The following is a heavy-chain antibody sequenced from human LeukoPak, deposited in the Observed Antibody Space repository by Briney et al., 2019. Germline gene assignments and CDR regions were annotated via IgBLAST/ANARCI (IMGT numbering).Heavy chain of an antibody. CDR2: IYHSGST. Sequence: PSETLSLTCTVSGYSISSGYYWGWIRQPPGRGLEWIVSIYHSGSTNYNPSLKSRVTISVDTSTNQFSLKLSSVTAADTAVYYCAATDDSGYEHSTDYWGQGTLVTVSS. CDR1: GYSISSGYY. J-gene: IGHJ4*02. D-gene: IGHD5-12*01. CDR3: AATDDSGYEHSTDY. V-gene: IGHV4-38-2*02.